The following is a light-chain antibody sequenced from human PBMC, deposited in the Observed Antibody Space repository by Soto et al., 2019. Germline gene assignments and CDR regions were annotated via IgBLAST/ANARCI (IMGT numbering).Light chain of an antibody. V-gene: IGKV1-13*02. Sequence: AIQLTQSPSSLSASVGDRVTITCRASQGISSALAWYQQKPGKAPKLLIYDASSLKSGVPSRFSGSGSGTDFTLTISSLQPEDFATGYGPQFNSYPQTFGQGTKVEIK. J-gene: IGKJ1*01. CDR1: QGISSA. CDR3: PQFNSYPQT. CDR2: DAS.